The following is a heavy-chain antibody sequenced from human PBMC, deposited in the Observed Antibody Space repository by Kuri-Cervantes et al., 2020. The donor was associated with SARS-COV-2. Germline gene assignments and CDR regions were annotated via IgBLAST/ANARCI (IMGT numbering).Heavy chain of an antibody. Sequence: DSVKVSCKASGYTFTSYDINWVRQATGQGLEWMGWMNPNSGNTGYAQKFQGRVTITRNTSISTAYMELSSLRSEDTAVYYCARTRIAAAGTIDYWGQGTLVTVSS. CDR2: MNPNSGNT. J-gene: IGHJ4*02. CDR3: ARTRIAAAGTIDY. V-gene: IGHV1-8*03. CDR1: GYTFTSYD. D-gene: IGHD6-13*01.